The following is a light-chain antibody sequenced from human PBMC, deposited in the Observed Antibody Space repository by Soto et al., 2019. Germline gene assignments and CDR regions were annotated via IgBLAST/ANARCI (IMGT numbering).Light chain of an antibody. V-gene: IGKV3-20*01. J-gene: IGKJ2*03. CDR1: QSVTSSY. CDR3: QQYSNSPYS. Sequence: EIVLTQSPGTLSLSPGERATLSCRASQSVTSSYLAWYQQRPGQAPRLLIYTASSRATGIPDRFSGSGSGTDFTLTISRLEPDDFATYYCQQYSNSPYSFAQGTKLEIK. CDR2: TAS.